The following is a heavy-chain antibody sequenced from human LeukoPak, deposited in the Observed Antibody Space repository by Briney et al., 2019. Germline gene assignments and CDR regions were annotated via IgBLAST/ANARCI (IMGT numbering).Heavy chain of an antibody. CDR1: GFTFSSDW. J-gene: IGHJ4*02. V-gene: IGHV3-7*01. Sequence: PGGSLRLSCAASGFTFSSDWMTWVRQAPGKGLEWVANIKPDGGEKFYLDPVKGRFTISRDNSRDSLYLQMNSLRAEDTAVYYCARVSAEWLLSYWGQGTLVTVSS. CDR2: IKPDGGEK. CDR3: ARVSAEWLLSY. D-gene: IGHD3-3*01.